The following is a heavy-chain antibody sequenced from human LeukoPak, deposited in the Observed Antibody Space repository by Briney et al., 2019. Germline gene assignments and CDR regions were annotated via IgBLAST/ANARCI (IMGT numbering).Heavy chain of an antibody. CDR2: IKQDGGEK. D-gene: IGHD3-3*01. CDR1: GFIFSNYW. Sequence: GGPLRLSCAASGFIFSNYWMTWVRHAPGKGLEWVATIKQDGGEKYYVDSVKGRFTISRDNAKNSLSLQMSSLRAEDTAVYYCARDRNTDFWSGYYTNYFDYWGQGTLVIVS. J-gene: IGHJ4*02. V-gene: IGHV3-7*01. CDR3: ARDRNTDFWSGYYTNYFDY.